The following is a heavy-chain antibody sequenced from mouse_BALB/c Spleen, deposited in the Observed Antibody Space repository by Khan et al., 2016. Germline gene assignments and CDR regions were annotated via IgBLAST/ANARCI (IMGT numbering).Heavy chain of an antibody. CDR1: GFTFSSYG. D-gene: IGHD1-2*01. V-gene: IGHV5-6*01. Sequence: EVELVESGGDLVKPGGSLKLSCAASGFTFSSYGMSWVRQTPDKRLEWVATISSGGSYTYYPDSVKGRFTISRDNAKNTLYLQMRSLKSEDTAMXYCARHGLLRLRNYAMDYWGEGTSVTVSS. CDR3: ARHGLLRLRNYAMDY. CDR2: ISSGGSYT. J-gene: IGHJ4*01.